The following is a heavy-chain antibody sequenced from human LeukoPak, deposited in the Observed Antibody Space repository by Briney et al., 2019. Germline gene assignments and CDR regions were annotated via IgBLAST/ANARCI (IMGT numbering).Heavy chain of an antibody. D-gene: IGHD1-26*01. CDR3: ARLRLSGGSFSVGWFDP. Sequence: SETLSLTCTVSDEVITSNNWWSWVRQSPGKGLEWIGEIFHSGTTRYKASLESRVTMLLDKSKNQFSLRLNSVTAADTAAYFCARLRLSGGSFSVGWFDPWGQGIQVTVSS. CDR2: IFHSGTT. V-gene: IGHV4-4*02. J-gene: IGHJ5*02. CDR1: DEVITSNNW.